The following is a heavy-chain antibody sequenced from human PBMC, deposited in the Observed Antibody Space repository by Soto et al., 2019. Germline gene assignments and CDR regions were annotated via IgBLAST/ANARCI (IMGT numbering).Heavy chain of an antibody. CDR2: INAYNGNT. J-gene: IGHJ4*02. D-gene: IGHD5-12*01. Sequence: ASVKVSCKASGYTFTSYYMHWVRQAPGQGLEWMGRINAYNGNTNYVQKFQGRVTMTTDTSTSTAYMELRSLRSDDTAVYYCARGGGNDPRPVDYWGQGTLVTVSS. CDR3: ARGGGNDPRPVDY. V-gene: IGHV1-18*04. CDR1: GYTFTSYY.